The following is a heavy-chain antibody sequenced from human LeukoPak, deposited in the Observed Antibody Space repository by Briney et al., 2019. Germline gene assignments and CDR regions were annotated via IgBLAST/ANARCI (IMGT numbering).Heavy chain of an antibody. CDR2: SYSGGDT. CDR1: GFTVSRNY. J-gene: IGHJ4*02. V-gene: IGHV3-53*01. D-gene: IGHD1-1*01. Sequence: GGSLRLSCAASGFTVSRNYMSWVRQAPGKGLEWVSVSYSGGDTYYPDSVKSRFTVSRDNPKNTVYLQMNSLGAEDTAVYFCARSPVLDRNDWSFADWGQGTLVTVSS. CDR3: ARSPVLDRNDWSFAD.